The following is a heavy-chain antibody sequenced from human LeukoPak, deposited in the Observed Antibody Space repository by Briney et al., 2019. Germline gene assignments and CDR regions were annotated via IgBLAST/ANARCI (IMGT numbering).Heavy chain of an antibody. Sequence: PGGSLRLSCAASGFTFSSYAMSWVRQAPGKGLEWVSAISGSGGSTYYADSVKGRFTISRDNSKNTLYLQMNSLRAEDAAVYYCAKATMVRGVIDYWGQGTLVTVSS. V-gene: IGHV3-23*01. D-gene: IGHD3-10*01. J-gene: IGHJ4*02. CDR2: ISGSGGST. CDR3: AKATMVRGVIDY. CDR1: GFTFSSYA.